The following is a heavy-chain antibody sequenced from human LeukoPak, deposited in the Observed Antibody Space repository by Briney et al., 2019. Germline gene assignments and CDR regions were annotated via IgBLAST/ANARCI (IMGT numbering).Heavy chain of an antibody. V-gene: IGHV1-18*01. CDR1: GYTFTSYG. J-gene: IGHJ6*02. Sequence: ASVKVSCKASGYTFTSYGISWVRQAPGQGLEWMRWISAYNGNTNYAQKLQGRVTMTTDTSTSTAYMELRSLRSDDTAVYYCARDGFSTVVVVTSSDYYYYGMDVWGQGTTVTVSS. D-gene: IGHD2-15*01. CDR2: ISAYNGNT. CDR3: ARDGFSTVVVVTSSDYYYYGMDV.